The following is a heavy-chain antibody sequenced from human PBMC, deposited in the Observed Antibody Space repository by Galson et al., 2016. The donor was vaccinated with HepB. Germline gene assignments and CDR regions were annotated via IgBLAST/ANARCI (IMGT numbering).Heavy chain of an antibody. V-gene: IGHV4-39*01. CDR1: GDSVSSCTHC. D-gene: IGHD1-1*01. J-gene: IGHJ4*02. CDR3: ARHGGGVVGLLETGPSHFDS. CDR2: ICYSGRT. Sequence: SETLSLTCTVSGDSVSSCTHCWGWIRQPPGKGLEWIGSICYSGRTHSSPSLKSRVTVSVGTSKDQVFLKRSAVTAADTAIFYCARHGGGVVGLLETGPSHFDSWGQGTLVTVSS.